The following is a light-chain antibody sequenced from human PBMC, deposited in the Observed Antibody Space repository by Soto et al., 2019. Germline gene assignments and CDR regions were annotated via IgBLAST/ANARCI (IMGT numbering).Light chain of an antibody. J-gene: IGLJ3*02. V-gene: IGLV1-51*01. CDR3: SSYTNNQRV. CDR2: DND. Sequence: QSVLTQPPSVSAAPGQKVTISCSGSNSNIGSNSVSWYQQLPGTAPKLLIYDNDKRPSEIPDRFSGSRSGTSATLGIAGLQTGDEADYYCSSYTNNQRVFGGGTKLTVL. CDR1: NSNIGSNS.